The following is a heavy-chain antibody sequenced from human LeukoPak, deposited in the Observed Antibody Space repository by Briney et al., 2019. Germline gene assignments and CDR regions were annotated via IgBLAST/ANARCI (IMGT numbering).Heavy chain of an antibody. Sequence: GGSLRLSCAASGSTFTTYWMSWVRQAPGKGLEWVANIRQDGSEKYYVDSVKGRFTISRDNAKNSLYLQMNSLKTEDTAVYYCTTDGPTYYYDSSGYYYEAREDYWGQGTLVTVSS. CDR3: TTDGPTYYYDSSGYYYEAREDY. V-gene: IGHV3-7*03. CDR2: IRQDGSEK. CDR1: GSTFTTYW. D-gene: IGHD3-22*01. J-gene: IGHJ4*02.